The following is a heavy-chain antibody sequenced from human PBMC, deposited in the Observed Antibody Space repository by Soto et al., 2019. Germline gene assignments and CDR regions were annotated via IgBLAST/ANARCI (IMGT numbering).Heavy chain of an antibody. CDR2: ISYDGSNK. CDR1: GFTFSSYA. V-gene: IGHV3-30-3*01. Sequence: VGSLRLSCEASGFTFSSYALHWVRQAPGKGLEGVAVISYDGSNKYYADSVKGRFTISRDNSKNTLYLQMNSLRAEDTAVYYCARDGGYCSSTSCPKPYYYYGMDVWGQGTTVTVSS. CDR3: ARDGGYCSSTSCPKPYYYYGMDV. J-gene: IGHJ6*02. D-gene: IGHD2-2*01.